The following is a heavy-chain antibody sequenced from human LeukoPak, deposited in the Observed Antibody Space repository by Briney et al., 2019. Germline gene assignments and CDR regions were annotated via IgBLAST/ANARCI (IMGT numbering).Heavy chain of an antibody. CDR3: ARGYGDD. V-gene: IGHV3-30*09. CDR2: ILYDGNNE. Sequence: GGSLRLSCAASGFTFSSYAMHWVRRAPGKGLEWVAVILYDGNNEYYADSVKGRFAISRDNAKNTLYLQMNSLRAEDTAVYYCARGYGDDWGQGTLVTVSS. J-gene: IGHJ4*02. CDR1: GFTFSSYA. D-gene: IGHD1-1*01.